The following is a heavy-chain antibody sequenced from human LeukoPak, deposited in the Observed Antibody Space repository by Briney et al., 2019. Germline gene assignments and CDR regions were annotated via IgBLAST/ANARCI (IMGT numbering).Heavy chain of an antibody. CDR3: AGGDYEHQAY. J-gene: IGHJ4*02. V-gene: IGHV3-74*01. Sequence: GGSLRLSCAASGFTFSSYWMHWVRQAPGKGLVCVSRINSDGSSTSYADSVKGRFTISRDNAKNTLYLQMNSLRAEDTAVYYCAGGDYEHQAYWGQGTLVTVSS. CDR1: GFTFSSYW. D-gene: IGHD4-17*01. CDR2: INSDGSST.